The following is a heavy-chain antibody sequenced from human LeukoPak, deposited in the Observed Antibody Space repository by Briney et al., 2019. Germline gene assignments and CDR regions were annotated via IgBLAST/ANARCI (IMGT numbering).Heavy chain of an antibody. Sequence: PGGSLRLSCAASGFTFSDHYMDWVRQAPGKGLEWVGRIRNRVYSYTTEYAASVKGRFTISRDDSKNSLYLQMNSLNPEDSAMYYCARVHSSSWSDSYFDYWGQGTLVTVSS. J-gene: IGHJ4*02. D-gene: IGHD6-13*01. CDR2: IRNRVYSYTT. V-gene: IGHV3-72*01. CDR3: ARVHSSSWSDSYFDY. CDR1: GFTFSDHY.